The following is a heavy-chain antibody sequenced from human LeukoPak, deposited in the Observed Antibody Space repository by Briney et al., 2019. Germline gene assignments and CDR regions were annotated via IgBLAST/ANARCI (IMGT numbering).Heavy chain of an antibody. V-gene: IGHV4-30-4*01. J-gene: IGHJ4*02. Sequence: SEPLSLTCTGSGGSISRGDYYWRWIRQPPVKGLEWIGYIYYSGGTYYNPSLKSRVTISVDTSKNQFSLKLSSVTAADTAVYYCARVEMATSSFDYWGQGTLVTVSS. CDR1: GGSISRGDYY. D-gene: IGHD5-24*01. CDR3: ARVEMATSSFDY. CDR2: IYYSGGT.